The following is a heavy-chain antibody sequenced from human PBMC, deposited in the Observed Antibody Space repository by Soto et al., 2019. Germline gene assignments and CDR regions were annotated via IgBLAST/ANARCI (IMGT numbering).Heavy chain of an antibody. CDR1: GFTFNSYA. CDR2: SSYDGNNK. CDR3: ARGPRITIYGGEGYYYYNLDV. J-gene: IGHJ6*02. V-gene: IGHV3-30-3*01. Sequence: QVQLVESGGGVVQPGRSLRLSCAASGFTFNSYAMHWVRQAPGKGLEWVAVSSYDGNNKYYADSVKGRFTVSRDNSKNTLYLQMNSLRAEDTAMYYCARGPRITIYGGEGYYYYNLDVWGQGTAVTVSS. D-gene: IGHD3-3*01.